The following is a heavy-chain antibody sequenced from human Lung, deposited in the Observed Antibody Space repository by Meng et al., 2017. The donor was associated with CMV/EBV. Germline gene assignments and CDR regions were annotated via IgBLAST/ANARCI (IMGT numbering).Heavy chain of an antibody. CDR2: INPSGGST. CDR3: ARDPRLSTYYDFWSGYKNGMDV. D-gene: IGHD3-3*01. V-gene: IGHV1-46*01. CDR1: GYTFTSYY. J-gene: IGHJ6*02. Sequence: ASVXVSXKASGYTFTSYYMHWVRQAPGQGLEWMGIINPSGGSTSYAQKFQGRVTMTRDTSTSTVYMELSSLRSEDTAVYYCARDPRLSTYYDFWSGYKNGMDVWGQGXTVTVSS.